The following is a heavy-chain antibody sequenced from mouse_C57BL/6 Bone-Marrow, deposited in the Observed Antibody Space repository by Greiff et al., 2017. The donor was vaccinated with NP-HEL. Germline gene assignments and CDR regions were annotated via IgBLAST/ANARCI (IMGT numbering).Heavy chain of an antibody. J-gene: IGHJ3*01. CDR1: GFTFSSYA. Sequence: EVQLQESGGGLVKPGGSLKLSCAASGFTFSSYAMSWVRQTPEKRLEWVATISDGGSYTYYPDNVKGRFTISRDNAKNNLYLQMSHLKSEDTAMYYCARGGVYYWGQGTLVTVSA. CDR2: ISDGGSYT. CDR3: ARGGVYY. D-gene: IGHD2-1*01. V-gene: IGHV5-4*01.